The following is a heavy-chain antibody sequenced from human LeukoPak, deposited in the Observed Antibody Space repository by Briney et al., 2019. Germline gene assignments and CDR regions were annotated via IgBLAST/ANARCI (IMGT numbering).Heavy chain of an antibody. D-gene: IGHD4-17*01. V-gene: IGHV4-34*01. Sequence: SETLSLTCAVYGGSFSGYYWSGIRQPPGKGLEWIGEINHSGSTNHNPSLKSRVTISVDTSKNQFSLKLSSVTAADTAVYYCARGGYGDSPQWGQGTLVTVSS. J-gene: IGHJ4*02. CDR2: INHSGST. CDR3: ARGGYGDSPQ. CDR1: GGSFSGYY.